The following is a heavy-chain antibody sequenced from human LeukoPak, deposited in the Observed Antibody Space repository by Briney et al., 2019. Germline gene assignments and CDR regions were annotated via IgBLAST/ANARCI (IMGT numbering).Heavy chain of an antibody. J-gene: IGHJ4*02. CDR2: ISGDGGST. CDR3: AKDIGYSYSRFFDY. V-gene: IGHV3-43*02. D-gene: IGHD5-18*01. Sequence: GGSLRLSCAASGFTFDDYAMHWVRHAPGKGMEWVSLISGDGGSTYYADSVKGRFTISRDNSKKFLYLQMNSLRTEDTALYYCAKDIGYSYSRFFDYWGQGTLVTVSS. CDR1: GFTFDDYA.